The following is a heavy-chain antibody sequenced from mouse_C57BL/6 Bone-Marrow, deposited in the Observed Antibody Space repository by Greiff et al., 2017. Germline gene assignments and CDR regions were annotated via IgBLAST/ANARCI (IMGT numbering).Heavy chain of an antibody. CDR2: IYPRSGNT. CDR1: GYTFTSYG. V-gene: IGHV1-81*01. Sequence: VQLQQSGAELARPGASLKLSCTASGYTFTSYGLSWVKQSTGQGLEWIGEIYPRSGNTSYNAKFKGQATLTADKSSSTEYRELRSLTSEDSAVEVCARGGGYALFDYWGQGTALTVSS. D-gene: IGHD2-2*01. J-gene: IGHJ2*01. CDR3: ARGGGYALFDY.